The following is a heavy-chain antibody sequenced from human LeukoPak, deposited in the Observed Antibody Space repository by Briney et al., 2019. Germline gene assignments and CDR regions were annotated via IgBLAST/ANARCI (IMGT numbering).Heavy chain of an antibody. CDR2: VYPGDSDT. V-gene: IGHV5-51*01. CDR1: GYSFTSYW. J-gene: IGHJ4*01. D-gene: IGHD2-2*01. CDR3: ARRACSSTSCKYFDY. Sequence: PGESLKISCKGSGYSFTSYWIGWVRQMPGKGLEWMGIVYPGDSDTRYSPSFQGQVTISVDKSISTAYLQWSSLKASDTAIYYCARRACSSTSCKYFDYWGQGTLVTVSS.